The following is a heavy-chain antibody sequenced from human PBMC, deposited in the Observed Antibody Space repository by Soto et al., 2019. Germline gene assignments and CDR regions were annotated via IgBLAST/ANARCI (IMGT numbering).Heavy chain of an antibody. CDR3: ARALVDSSSAYYAY. CDR1: GYTFTNYD. V-gene: IGHV1-8*01. CDR2: MNPYSGNT. Sequence: ASVKVSCKASGYTFTNYDINWVRQAPGQGPEWMGWMNPYSGNTGCAQRFQGRVTLTRDTSISTAYMELSSLKFDDTAVYYCARALVDSSSAYYAYWGQGSLVTVSS. D-gene: IGHD6-6*01. J-gene: IGHJ4*02.